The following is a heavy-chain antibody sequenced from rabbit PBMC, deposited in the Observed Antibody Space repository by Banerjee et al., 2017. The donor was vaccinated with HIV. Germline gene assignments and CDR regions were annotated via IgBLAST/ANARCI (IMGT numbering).Heavy chain of an antibody. CDR1: GFSFSSNA. J-gene: IGHJ4*01. D-gene: IGHD4-1*01. Sequence: QEQLEESGGDLVKPEGSLTLTCTASGFSFSSNAMCWVRQAPGKGLEWIAYIGAGSSGSTAYASWAKGRFTISKTSSTTVTLQMTSLTAADTATYFCARDLAGVIGWNFNLWGQGTLVTVS. CDR3: ARDLAGVIGWNFNL. CDR2: IGAGSSGST. V-gene: IGHV1S45*01.